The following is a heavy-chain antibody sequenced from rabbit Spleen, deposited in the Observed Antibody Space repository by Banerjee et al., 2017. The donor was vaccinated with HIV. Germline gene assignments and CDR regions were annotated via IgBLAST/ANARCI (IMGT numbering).Heavy chain of an antibody. Sequence: QSLEESGGDLVKPGASLTLTCTASGFSFSSSYYICWVRQAPGMGLECTACIYADSSGNTYYASWAKGRFTISKTSSTTVTLQMTSLTAADTATYFCARDNDGRSYMPDFDLWGQGTLVTVS. CDR2: IYADSSGNT. CDR1: GFSFSSSYY. J-gene: IGHJ4*01. CDR3: ARDNDGRSYMPDFDL. D-gene: IGHD8-1*01. V-gene: IGHV1S40*01.